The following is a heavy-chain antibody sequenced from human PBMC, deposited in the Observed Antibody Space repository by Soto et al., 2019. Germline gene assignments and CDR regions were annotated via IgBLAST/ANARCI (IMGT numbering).Heavy chain of an antibody. CDR2: INHSGST. V-gene: IGHV4-34*01. D-gene: IGHD3-10*01. CDR3: ARVIFGEQTYYSDY. J-gene: IGHJ4*02. CDR1: GGSFSGYY. Sequence: SETLSLTCAVYGGSFSGYYWSWIRQPPGKGLEWIGEINHSGSTNYNPSLKSRVTISVDTSKNQFSLKLSSVTAADTAVYYCARVIFGEQTYYSDYWGQGTLVTVSS.